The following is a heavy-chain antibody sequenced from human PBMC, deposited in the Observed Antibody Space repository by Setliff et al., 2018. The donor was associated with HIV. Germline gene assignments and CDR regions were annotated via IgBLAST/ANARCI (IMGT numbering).Heavy chain of an antibody. D-gene: IGHD3-10*01. CDR2: ISPSGST. CDR1: GGSISSGGYS. Sequence: SETLSLTCAVSGGSISSGGYSWSWIRQPPGRGLEWIGYISPSGSTYFNPSLKSRVTFSLDVSKNQFSLRLNSATAADTAVYYCARTEFYDNHGVSWYFDLWGRGTLVTVSS. CDR3: ARTEFYDNHGVSWYFDL. J-gene: IGHJ2*01. V-gene: IGHV4-30-2*01.